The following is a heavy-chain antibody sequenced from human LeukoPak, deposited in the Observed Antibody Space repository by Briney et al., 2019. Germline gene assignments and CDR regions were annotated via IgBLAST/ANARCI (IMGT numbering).Heavy chain of an antibody. Sequence: ASVKVSCKASGYTFTGYYMHWVRQAPGQGLEWMGWINPNSGGTNYAQKFQGRVTMTRDTSISTAYMELSRLRSDDTAVYYCSKVSRNRVPEYYFDYWGQGTLVTVSS. CDR1: GYTFTGYY. V-gene: IGHV1-2*02. D-gene: IGHD1-14*01. CDR2: INPNSGGT. J-gene: IGHJ4*02. CDR3: SKVSRNRVPEYYFDY.